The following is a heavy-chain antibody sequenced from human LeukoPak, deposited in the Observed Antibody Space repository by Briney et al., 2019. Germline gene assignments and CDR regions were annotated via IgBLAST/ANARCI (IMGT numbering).Heavy chain of an antibody. CDR3: TRSVVTTADFDY. J-gene: IGHJ4*02. D-gene: IGHD2-21*02. CDR2: ISSSSSYI. CDR1: GFTFSSYS. V-gene: IGHV3-21*01. Sequence: PGGSLRLSCAASGFTFSSYSMNWVRQAPGKGLEWVSSISSSSSYIYYADSVKGRFTISRDNPKSTLYLHLNIPRPEDTAVYYCTRSVVTTADFDYWGQGTLVTVSS.